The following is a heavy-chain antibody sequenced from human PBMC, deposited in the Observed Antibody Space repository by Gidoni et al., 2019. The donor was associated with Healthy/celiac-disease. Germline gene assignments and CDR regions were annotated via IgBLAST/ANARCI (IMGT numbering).Heavy chain of an antibody. V-gene: IGHV4-31*03. D-gene: IGHD3-22*01. Sequence: QVQLQESGPGLVKPSQTLSLTCTFPCCSISSGGYYWSWIRQHPCKGLEWIGYIYYSGSTYYNTSLKSRVTRSVDTSKNQFSLKRSSVTAADTAVYYCARAPPYYYDSSGIIGSWGQGTLVTVSS. J-gene: IGHJ4*02. CDR1: CCSISSGGYY. CDR3: ARAPPYYYDSSGIIGS. CDR2: IYYSGST.